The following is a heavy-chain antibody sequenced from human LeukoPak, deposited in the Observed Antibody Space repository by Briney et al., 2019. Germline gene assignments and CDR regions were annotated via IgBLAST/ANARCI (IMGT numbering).Heavy chain of an antibody. V-gene: IGHV3-23*01. CDR1: GFTFSSYA. CDR3: AKGRLRFLEWLPTNWFDP. D-gene: IGHD3-3*01. J-gene: IGHJ5*02. CDR2: ISGSGGNT. Sequence: GGSLRLSCAASGFTFSSYAMSWVRQAPGKGLEWVSTISGSGGNTYYADSVKGRFTISRDNSKNTLYLQMSSLRAEDTAVYYCAKGRLRFLEWLPTNWFDPWGQGTLVTVSS.